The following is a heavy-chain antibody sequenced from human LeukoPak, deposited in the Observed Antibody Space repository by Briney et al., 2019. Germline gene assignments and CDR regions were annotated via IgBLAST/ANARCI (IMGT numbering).Heavy chain of an antibody. D-gene: IGHD1-14*01. V-gene: IGHV1-46*01. CDR3: ARDPPPEIGATGYYFDY. Sequence: GASVKVSCKASGYTFTSYYMHWVRQAPGQGLEWMGIINPSGGSTSYAQKFQGRVTMTRDMSTSTVYMELSSLRSEDTAVYYCARDPPPEIGATGYYFDYWGQGTLVTVSS. CDR1: GYTFTSYY. J-gene: IGHJ4*02. CDR2: INPSGGST.